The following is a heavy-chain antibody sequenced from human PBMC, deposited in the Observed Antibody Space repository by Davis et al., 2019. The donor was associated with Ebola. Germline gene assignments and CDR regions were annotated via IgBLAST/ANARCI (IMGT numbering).Heavy chain of an antibody. Sequence: ASVKVSCKASGYTFATYGFSWVRQAPGQGLEWMGWISPYNDNAKYAQKLQGRVTVTTDTSTSTAYMELRSLRSDDTAVYYCAKNVAETGDCDSWGQGTLVAVST. V-gene: IGHV1-18*04. CDR3: AKNVAETGDCDS. CDR2: ISPYNDNA. D-gene: IGHD6-19*01. J-gene: IGHJ4*02. CDR1: GYTFATYG.